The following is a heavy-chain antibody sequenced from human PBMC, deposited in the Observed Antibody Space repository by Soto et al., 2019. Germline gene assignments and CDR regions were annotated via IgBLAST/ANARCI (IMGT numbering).Heavy chain of an antibody. Sequence: PGGSLRLSCAASGFTFSSYWMSWVRQAPGKGLEWVANIKQDGSEKYYVDSVKGRFTISRDNAKNSLYLQMNSLRAEDTAVYYCARTRQHKYQLLNPNWFDPWGQGTLVTVSS. CDR2: IKQDGSEK. J-gene: IGHJ5*02. V-gene: IGHV3-7*01. D-gene: IGHD2-2*01. CDR1: GFTFSSYW. CDR3: ARTRQHKYQLLNPNWFDP.